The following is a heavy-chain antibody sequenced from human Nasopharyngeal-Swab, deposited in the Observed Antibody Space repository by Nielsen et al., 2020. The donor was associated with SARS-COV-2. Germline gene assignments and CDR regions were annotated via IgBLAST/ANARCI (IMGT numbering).Heavy chain of an antibody. Sequence: WIRQPPGKGLEWIGYIYYSGSTYYNPSLKSRVTISVDTSKNQFSLKLSPATAADTAVYYCARDGYGSGSYSNWGQGTLVTVSS. CDR3: ARDGYGSGSYSN. CDR2: IYYSGST. J-gene: IGHJ4*02. D-gene: IGHD3-10*01. V-gene: IGHV4-30-4*01.